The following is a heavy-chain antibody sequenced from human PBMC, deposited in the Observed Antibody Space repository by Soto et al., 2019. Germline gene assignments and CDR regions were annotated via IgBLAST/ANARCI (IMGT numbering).Heavy chain of an antibody. CDR3: TRGSSAYVWFNEF. Sequence: QEQLVQSGAEVKKPGSSVKVSCKASGGLFSSYAISWVRQAPGQGLEWMGGIIPVFGTPYYAQKFQGRVTITAEASTNTAYMDLTSLKAEDTAIYYCTRGSSAYVWFNEFWGQGTLVTVSS. CDR1: GGLFSSYA. D-gene: IGHD3-22*01. V-gene: IGHV1-69*01. J-gene: IGHJ4*02. CDR2: IIPVFGTP.